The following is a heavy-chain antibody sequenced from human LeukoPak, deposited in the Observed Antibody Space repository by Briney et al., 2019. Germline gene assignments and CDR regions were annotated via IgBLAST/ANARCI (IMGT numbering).Heavy chain of an antibody. CDR3: ARSHGYSSSYFDY. J-gene: IGHJ4*02. CDR2: ISSSSNYI. V-gene: IGHV3-21*01. CDR1: GFTFSSYS. Sequence: GGSLRLSCAASGFTFSSYSMNWVRQAPGKGLEWVSSISSSSNYIYYADSVKGRFTISRDNAKNSLYLQMNSLRAEDTAVYYCARSHGYSSSYFDYWGQGTLVTVSS. D-gene: IGHD6-13*01.